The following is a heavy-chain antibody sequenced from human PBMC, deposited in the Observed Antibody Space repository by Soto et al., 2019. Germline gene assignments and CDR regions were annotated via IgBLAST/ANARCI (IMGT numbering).Heavy chain of an antibody. CDR1: GYNFSDFY. CDR3: AREPLSTGLPELD. J-gene: IGHJ4*01. CDR2: INPDRGDT. D-gene: IGHD2-8*02. V-gene: IGHV1-2*02. Sequence: ASVKVSCKASGYNFSDFYIHWVRQAPGQGLEWMGRINPDRGDTHYEQKFQGRVTMSSDNSVPSAYLDLNSLRSDDTAVYFCAREPLSTGLPELD.